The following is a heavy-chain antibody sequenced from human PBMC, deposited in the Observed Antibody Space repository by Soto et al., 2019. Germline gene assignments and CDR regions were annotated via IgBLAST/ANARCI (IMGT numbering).Heavy chain of an antibody. CDR3: ARAGKDYYYSSGYYDYCYGKDV. CDR2: INPSGGST. J-gene: IGHJ6*02. Sequence: ASVKVYCKASGYTFTSYYMHWVRQAPGQGLEWMGIINPSGGSTSYAQKFQGRVTMTRDTSTSTVYMELSSLRSEDTAVYYCARAGKDYYYSSGYYDYCYGKDVWSRGTSVTGSS. D-gene: IGHD3-22*01. V-gene: IGHV1-46*01. CDR1: GYTFTSYY.